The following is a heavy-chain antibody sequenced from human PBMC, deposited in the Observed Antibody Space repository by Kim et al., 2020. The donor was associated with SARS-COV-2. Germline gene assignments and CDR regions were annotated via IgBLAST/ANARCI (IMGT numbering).Heavy chain of an antibody. Sequence: SETLSLTCTVSGGSISSYYWIWFRQPLGKGLAWLVYIYYSGSTNYNPSLKSRVTISLDTSKNLFSLKLSSVTAADTAVYYCARPSETYYGFWCGYYWRLGAFDIWGQGTIVTVSS. CDR3: ARPSETYYGFWCGYYWRLGAFDI. CDR2: IYYSGST. CDR1: GGSISSYY. D-gene: IGHD3-3*01. J-gene: IGHJ3*02. V-gene: IGHV4-59*01.